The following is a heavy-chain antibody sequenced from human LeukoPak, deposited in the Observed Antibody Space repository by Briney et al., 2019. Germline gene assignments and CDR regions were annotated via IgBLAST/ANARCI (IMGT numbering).Heavy chain of an antibody. D-gene: IGHD2-21*02. CDR3: ARGLLSYDYFDY. CDR2: IYHSGST. V-gene: IGHV4-30-2*01. CDR1: GGSISSGGYS. Sequence: PSETLSLTCAVSGGSISSGGYSWSWIRQPPGKGLEWIGYIYHSGSTYYNSSLKSRVTISVDRSKNQFSLKLSSVTAADTAVYYCARGLLSYDYFDYWGQGTLVTVSS. J-gene: IGHJ4*02.